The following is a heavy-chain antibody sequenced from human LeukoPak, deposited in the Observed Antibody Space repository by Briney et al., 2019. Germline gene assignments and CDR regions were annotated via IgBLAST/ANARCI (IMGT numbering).Heavy chain of an antibody. V-gene: IGHV3-23*01. D-gene: IGHD3-22*01. J-gene: IGHJ4*02. CDR2: ISGSGGST. Sequence: GGSLRLSCAASGFTFSSYAMSWVRQAPGKGLEWVSAISGSGGSTYYADSVKGRFTISRDNSKNTLYLQMNSLRAEDTAVYYCAKLSPHYYDSSGYPSYWGQGTLVTVSS. CDR1: GFTFSSYA. CDR3: AKLSPHYYDSSGYPSY.